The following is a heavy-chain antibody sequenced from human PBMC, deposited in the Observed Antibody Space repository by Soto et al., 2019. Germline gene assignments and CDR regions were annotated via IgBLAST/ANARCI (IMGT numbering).Heavy chain of an antibody. Sequence: GGSLRPSCAASGFTFSSYAMSWVRQAPGKGLEWVSAISGSGGSTYYADSVKGRFTISRDNSKNTLYLQMNSLRAEDTAVYYCAKDRGGATVTYYYGMDVWGQGTTVTVSS. V-gene: IGHV3-23*01. J-gene: IGHJ6*02. CDR2: ISGSGGST. CDR3: AKDRGGATVTYYYGMDV. D-gene: IGHD4-17*01. CDR1: GFTFSSYA.